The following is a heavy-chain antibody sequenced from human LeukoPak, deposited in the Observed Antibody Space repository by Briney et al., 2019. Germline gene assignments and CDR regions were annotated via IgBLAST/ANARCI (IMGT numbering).Heavy chain of an antibody. CDR2: INHSGST. Sequence: SETLSLTCAVYGGSFSGYYWSWIRQPPGRGLEWIGEINHSGSTNYNPSLKSRVTISVDTSKNQFSLKLSSVTAADTAVYYCARGRDWFDPWGQGTLVTVSS. J-gene: IGHJ5*02. CDR3: ARGRDWFDP. V-gene: IGHV4-34*01. CDR1: GGSFSGYY.